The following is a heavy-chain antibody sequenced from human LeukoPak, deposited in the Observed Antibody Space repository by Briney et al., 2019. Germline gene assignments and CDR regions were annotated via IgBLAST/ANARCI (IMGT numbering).Heavy chain of an antibody. CDR3: ARVMGNYDFWSGFYYFDY. V-gene: IGHV4-38-2*02. CDR1: GYSISSGYY. D-gene: IGHD3-3*01. CDR2: IYHSGST. Sequence: SETLSLTCTVSGYSISSGYYWGWIRQPPGKGLEWIGSIYHSGSTYYNPSLKSRVTISVDRSKNQFSLKLSSVTAADTAVYYCARVMGNYDFWSGFYYFDYWGQGTLVTVSS. J-gene: IGHJ4*02.